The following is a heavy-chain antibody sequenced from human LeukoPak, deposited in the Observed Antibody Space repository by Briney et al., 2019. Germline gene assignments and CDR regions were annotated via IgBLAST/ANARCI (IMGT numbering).Heavy chain of an antibody. CDR3: TREKRYFDWFQADY. V-gene: IGHV3-49*03. Sequence: GGSLRLSCTASGFTFSAYAMSWFRPAPGKGLEWVGFIRNKAYGGTAEYAASVKGRFTISRDDSKTIAYLQMNSLKAEDTAAYYCTREKRYFDWFQADYWGQGTLVTVSS. CDR1: GFTFSAYA. CDR2: IRNKAYGGTA. J-gene: IGHJ4*02. D-gene: IGHD3-9*01.